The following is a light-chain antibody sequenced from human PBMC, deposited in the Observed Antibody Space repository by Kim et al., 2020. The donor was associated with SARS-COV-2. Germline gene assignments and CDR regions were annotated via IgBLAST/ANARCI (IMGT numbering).Light chain of an antibody. CDR1: QSISSY. Sequence: DIQMTQSPSSLSASVGDRVTITCRASQSISSYLNWYQQKPGKAPKLLIYAASSLQSGVPSRFSGSGSGTDFTLTISSLQPEDIATYYCQQSYRTPRTFGEGTQMDIK. CDR3: QQSYRTPRT. V-gene: IGKV1-39*01. J-gene: IGKJ1*01. CDR2: AAS.